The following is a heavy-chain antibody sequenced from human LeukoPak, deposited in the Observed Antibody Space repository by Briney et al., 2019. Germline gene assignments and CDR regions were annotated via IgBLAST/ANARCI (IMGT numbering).Heavy chain of an antibody. J-gene: IGHJ3*02. CDR1: GFTFSNAW. Sequence: GGSLRLSCAASGFTFSNAWVSWVRQAPGKGLEWVGRIKSKTDGGTTDYAAPVKGRFTISRDDSKNTLYLQMNSLKTEDTAVYYCTEIVVVTNDAFDIWGQGTMVTVSS. D-gene: IGHD3-22*01. V-gene: IGHV3-15*01. CDR2: IKSKTDGGTT. CDR3: TEIVVVTNDAFDI.